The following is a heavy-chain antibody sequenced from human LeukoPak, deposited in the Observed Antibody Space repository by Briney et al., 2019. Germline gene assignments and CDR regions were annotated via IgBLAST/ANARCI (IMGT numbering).Heavy chain of an antibody. D-gene: IGHD2-15*01. CDR1: GGSISSSSYN. CDR2: IYYSGST. J-gene: IGHJ4*02. Sequence: QPSGTLCLTCTVSGGSISSSSYNWGWIRQPPGKGLEWIVSIYYSGSTYYNPSLKSRITISVDTSKNQFSLKLSSVTAADTAVYYCARHNIVVVVAAKAFDYWGQGTLVTVSS. V-gene: IGHV4-39*01. CDR3: ARHNIVVVVAAKAFDY.